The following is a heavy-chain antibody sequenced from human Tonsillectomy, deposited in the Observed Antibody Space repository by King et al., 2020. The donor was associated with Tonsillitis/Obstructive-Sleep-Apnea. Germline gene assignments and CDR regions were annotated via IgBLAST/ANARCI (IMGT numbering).Heavy chain of an antibody. Sequence: VQLVESGGGLVQPGGSLRLSCAASGFTFRNSAMSWVRQVPGKRLEWVSAISGGGNGKYYADSVRGRFSISRDNSKNPLYLQLNRLRADDTALYSCAKEGPVGQQLIWVDSWGQGTLVTVSS. CDR2: ISGGGNGK. D-gene: IGHD6-13*01. J-gene: IGHJ4*02. CDR1: GFTFRNSA. CDR3: AKEGPVGQQLIWVDS. V-gene: IGHV3-23*04.